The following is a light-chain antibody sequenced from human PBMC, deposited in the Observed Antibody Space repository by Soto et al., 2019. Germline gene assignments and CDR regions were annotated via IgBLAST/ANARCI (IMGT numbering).Light chain of an antibody. J-gene: IGKJ2*01. CDR3: QQDGSSPRT. CDR1: QSVSSSY. CDR2: GAS. Sequence: EIVLTQSPGTLSLSPGERATLSCRASQSVSSSYLAWYQQKPGQAPRLLIYGASSRAAGIPDRFSGSGSGTDFTLTISRLEPEDFAVYYCQQDGSSPRTFGQGTKLESK. V-gene: IGKV3-20*01.